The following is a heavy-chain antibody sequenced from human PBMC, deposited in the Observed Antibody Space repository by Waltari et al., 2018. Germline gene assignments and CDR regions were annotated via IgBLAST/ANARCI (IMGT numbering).Heavy chain of an antibody. CDR1: GFTFSSYG. CDR2: IWYDGSNK. Sequence: QVQLVESGGGVVQPGRSLRLSCAASGFTFSSYGMPWVSQAPGKGLEWVAVIWYDGSNKYYADSVKGRFTISRDNSKNTLYLQMNSLRAEDTAVYYCARDGGNHGANDYWGQGTLVTVSS. D-gene: IGHD1-1*01. J-gene: IGHJ4*02. V-gene: IGHV3-33*01. CDR3: ARDGGNHGANDY.